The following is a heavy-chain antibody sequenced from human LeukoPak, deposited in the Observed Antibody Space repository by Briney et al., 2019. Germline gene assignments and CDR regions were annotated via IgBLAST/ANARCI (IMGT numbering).Heavy chain of an antibody. CDR2: ISGSGGIT. CDR3: AKLGSSWYYFDY. CDR1: GFTFSSYD. J-gene: IGHJ4*02. Sequence: GGSLRPACAASGFTFSSYDMIWVRQAPGKGLEWVSDISGSGGITNYADSVKGRFIISRDSSKETLDLQMNSLRVEDTAVYYCAKLGSSWYYFDYWGQGTLVTVSS. D-gene: IGHD6-13*01. V-gene: IGHV3-23*01.